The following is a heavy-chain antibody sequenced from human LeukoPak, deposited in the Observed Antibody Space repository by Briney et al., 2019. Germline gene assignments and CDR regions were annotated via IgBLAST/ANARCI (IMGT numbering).Heavy chain of an antibody. V-gene: IGHV4-38-2*02. J-gene: IGHJ4*02. D-gene: IGHD3-10*01. CDR1: GYSISSGYY. CDR2: TSHIGNS. CDR3: ARDSGEVPDY. Sequence: SETLSLTCTVSGYSISSGYYWGWIRQPPGKGLEWIATTSHIGNSYYNPSLKSRVTISQDMSNNQFSLKLTSVTAADTAVYYCARDSGEVPDYWGQGTLVTVSS.